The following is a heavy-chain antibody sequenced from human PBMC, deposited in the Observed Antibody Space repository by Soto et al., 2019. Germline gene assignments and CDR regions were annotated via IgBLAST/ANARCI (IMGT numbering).Heavy chain of an antibody. CDR2: IYQSGST. J-gene: IGHJ3*01. Sequence: QVRLQGSGPGLVAPSGTLYLTCAVSGGSINGSNWWSWVRQSPGKGLEWMGEIYQSGSTKYNPSFRSRFTVSIDKPKSQFSLKLTSVTAADSAFYYCARRYFYENQGVFDVWDQGTKVTVSS. CDR1: GGSINGSNW. CDR3: ARRYFYENQGVFDV. D-gene: IGHD3-22*01. V-gene: IGHV4-4*02.